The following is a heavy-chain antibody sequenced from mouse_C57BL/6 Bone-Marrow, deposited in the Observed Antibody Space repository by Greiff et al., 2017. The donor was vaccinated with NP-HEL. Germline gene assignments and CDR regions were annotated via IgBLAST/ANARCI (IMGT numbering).Heavy chain of an antibody. D-gene: IGHD1-1*01. CDR1: GFTFSSYA. Sequence: EVKVVESGGGLVKPGGSLKLSCAASGFTFSSYAMSWVRQTPEKRLEWVATISDGGSYTYYPDNVKGRFTISRDNAKNNLYLQMSHLKSEDTAMYYCARDKDYYGSRCLYYYAMDYWGQGTSVTVSS. CDR2: ISDGGSYT. V-gene: IGHV5-4*01. CDR3: ARDKDYYGSRCLYYYAMDY. J-gene: IGHJ4*01.